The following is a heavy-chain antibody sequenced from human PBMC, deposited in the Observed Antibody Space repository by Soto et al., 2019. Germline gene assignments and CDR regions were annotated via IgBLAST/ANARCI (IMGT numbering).Heavy chain of an antibody. Sequence: PSETLSLTCAFSVYSISSGYYWGWIRQPPGKGLEWIGTIYHSGSTYYNPSLKSRLTISVDTSKNKFSLKLKSVTAADTAVYYCARALYCSGGSCSTLRGMAVGTLGTTVPVS. V-gene: IGHV4-38-2*01. CDR1: VYSISSGYY. CDR2: IYHSGST. J-gene: IGHJ6*02. D-gene: IGHD2-15*01. CDR3: ARALYCSGGSCSTLRGMAV.